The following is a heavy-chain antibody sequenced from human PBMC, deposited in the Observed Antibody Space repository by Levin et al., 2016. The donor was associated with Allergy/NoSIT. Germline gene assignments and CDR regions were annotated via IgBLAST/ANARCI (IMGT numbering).Heavy chain of an antibody. Sequence: GGSLRLSCAASGFTFSSYAMNWVRQAPGKGLEWVSAISGSGGSTYYADSVKGRFTISRDNSKNTLYLQMNSLRAEDTAVYYCAKVKSPATVAGPTHYFDYWGQGTLVTVSS. D-gene: IGHD6-19*01. CDR2: ISGSGGST. CDR3: AKVKSPATVAGPTHYFDY. J-gene: IGHJ4*02. V-gene: IGHV3-23*01. CDR1: GFTFSSYA.